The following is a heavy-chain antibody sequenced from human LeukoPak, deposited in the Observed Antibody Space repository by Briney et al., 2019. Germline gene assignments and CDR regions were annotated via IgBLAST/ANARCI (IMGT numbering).Heavy chain of an antibody. V-gene: IGHV4-59*11. J-gene: IGHJ4*02. CDR2: IYHTGIT. CDR1: GGSISSHY. Sequence: LETLSLTCTVSGGSISSHYWSWIRQTPGKQLEWIGYIYHTGITNYNPSLKSRVTISMDTSKNQFSLKLSSMTAADTAVYYCARDRGSKTYNDYYFDSWGRGTLVTVSS. D-gene: IGHD5-24*01. CDR3: ARDRGSKTYNDYYFDS.